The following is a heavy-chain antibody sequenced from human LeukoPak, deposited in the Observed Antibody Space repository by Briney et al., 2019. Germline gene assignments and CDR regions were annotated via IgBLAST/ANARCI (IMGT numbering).Heavy chain of an antibody. Sequence: PGRSLRLSCAASGFTLSRYGMHWVRQVPGKGLEWVADIWSDGNNKYYADSVKGRFTISRDNSKNTLYLQMNSLRAEDTAVYYCAKHGPVPGVGYFAFDYWGQGTLVAVSS. V-gene: IGHV3-33*06. D-gene: IGHD1-26*01. CDR3: AKHGPVPGVGYFAFDY. CDR1: GFTLSRYG. J-gene: IGHJ4*02. CDR2: IWSDGNNK.